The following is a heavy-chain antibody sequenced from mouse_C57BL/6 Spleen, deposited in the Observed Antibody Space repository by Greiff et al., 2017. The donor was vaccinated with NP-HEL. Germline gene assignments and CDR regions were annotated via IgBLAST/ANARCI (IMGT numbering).Heavy chain of an antibody. CDR3: ARRNYGSTPYWYFDV. CDR1: GYSITSDY. CDR2: ISYSGST. D-gene: IGHD1-1*01. J-gene: IGHJ1*03. Sequence: VQLKESGPGLAKPSQTLSLTCSVSGYSITSDYWNWIRKFPGNKLEYMGYISYSGSTYYNQSLKSRISITRDTSKNQYYLQLNSVTTEDTATYYCARRNYGSTPYWYFDVWGTGTTVTVSS. V-gene: IGHV3-8*01.